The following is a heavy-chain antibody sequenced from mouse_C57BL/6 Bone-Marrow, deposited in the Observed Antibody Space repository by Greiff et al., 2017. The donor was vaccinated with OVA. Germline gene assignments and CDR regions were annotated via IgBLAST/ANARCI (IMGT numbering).Heavy chain of an antibody. CDR3: AKGRRGWFAY. J-gene: IGHJ3*01. V-gene: IGHV2-5*01. CDR1: GFSLTSYG. CDR2: IWRGGST. Sequence: VQVVESGPGLVQPSQSLSITCTVSGFSLTSYGVHWVRQSPGKGLEWLGVIWRGGSTDYNAAFMSRLNITKDNSKSQVFFKMNSLQADDTAIYYCAKGRRGWFAYWGQGTLVTVSA.